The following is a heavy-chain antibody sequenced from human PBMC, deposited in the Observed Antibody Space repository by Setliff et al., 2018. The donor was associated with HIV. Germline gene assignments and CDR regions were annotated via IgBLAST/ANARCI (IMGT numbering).Heavy chain of an antibody. CDR3: ARAHSGSYYYYYMDV. J-gene: IGHJ6*03. V-gene: IGHV1-69*13. D-gene: IGHD1-26*01. CDR1: GGTFSSYA. Sequence: ASVMVSCKASGGTFSSYAISWVRQAPGQGLEWMGGIIPIFGTANYAQKFQGRVTITADESSSTAYMELSSLRSEDTAVYYCARAHSGSYYYYYMDVWGKGTTVTVSS. CDR2: IIPIFGTA.